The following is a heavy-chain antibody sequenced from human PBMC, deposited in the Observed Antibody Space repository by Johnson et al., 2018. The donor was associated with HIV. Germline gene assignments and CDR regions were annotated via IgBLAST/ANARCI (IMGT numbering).Heavy chain of an antibody. CDR1: AFTFSSYA. D-gene: IGHD3-16*01. CDR2: ISYDGSNK. CDR3: ARGALGDWVDAFDI. J-gene: IGHJ3*02. V-gene: IGHV3-30-3*01. Sequence: QVHLVESGGGMVQPGGSLRLSCAASAFTFSSYAMHWVRQAPGKGLEWVALISYDGSNKYYADSVKGRFTISRDNSKNTLYLQMNSLRAGDTAVFYCARGALGDWVDAFDIWGKGTMVTVSS.